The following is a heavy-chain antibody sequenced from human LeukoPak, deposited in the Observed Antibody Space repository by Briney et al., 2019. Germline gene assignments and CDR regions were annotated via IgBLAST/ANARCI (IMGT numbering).Heavy chain of an antibody. CDR1: GGTFSSYA. V-gene: IGHV1-69*13. D-gene: IGHD6-13*01. CDR2: IIPIFGTA. Sequence: ASVKVSCKASGGTFSSYAISWVRQAPGQGLEGMGGIIPIFGTANYAQKFQGRVTITADESTSTAYMELSSLRSEDTAVYYGARDHKQLNRYSSWEDWFDPWGQGTLVTVSS. J-gene: IGHJ5*02. CDR3: ARDHKQLNRYSSWEDWFDP.